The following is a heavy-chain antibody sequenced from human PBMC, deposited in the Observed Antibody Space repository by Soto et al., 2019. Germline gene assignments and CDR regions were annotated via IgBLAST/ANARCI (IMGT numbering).Heavy chain of an antibody. CDR2: IYYSGST. J-gene: IGHJ4*02. CDR3: ARDSSGSYPTFYF. D-gene: IGHD1-26*01. CDR1: GGSISSGGYY. V-gene: IGHV4-31*03. Sequence: QVQLQESGPGLVKPSQTLSLTCTVSGGSISSGGYYWSWIRQHPGKGLEWIGYIYYSGSTYYNPSLKSRVTISVDTSKNQFSLKLSSVTASDTAVYYCARDSSGSYPTFYFWGQGTLVTVSS.